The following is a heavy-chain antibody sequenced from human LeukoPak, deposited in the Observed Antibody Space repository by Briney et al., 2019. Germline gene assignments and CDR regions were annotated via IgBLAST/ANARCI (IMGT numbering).Heavy chain of an antibody. V-gene: IGHV3-30*04. CDR3: ARDHYCSGGSCYSLISYYYYGMDV. Sequence: PGGSLRLSCAASGFTFSSYAMHWVRQAPGKGLEWVAVISYDGSNKYYADSVKGRFTISRDNSKNTLYLQMNSLRAEDTAVYYCARDHYCSGGSCYSLISYYYYGMDVWGQGTTVTVSS. CDR1: GFTFSSYA. J-gene: IGHJ6*02. CDR2: ISYDGSNK. D-gene: IGHD2-15*01.